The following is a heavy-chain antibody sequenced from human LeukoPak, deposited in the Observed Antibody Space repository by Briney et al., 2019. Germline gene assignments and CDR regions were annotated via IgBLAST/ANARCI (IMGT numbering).Heavy chain of an antibody. CDR1: GFTFSSYA. J-gene: IGHJ4*02. V-gene: IGHV3-30*04. CDR3: ARGIGDSSGG. Sequence: PGGSLRLSCAASGFTFSSYAMHWVRQAPGKGLEWVAVISYDGSNKYYADSVKGRFTISRDNSKNTLYLQMNSLRAEDTAVYYCARGIGDSSGGWGQGTLVTVSS. CDR2: ISYDGSNK. D-gene: IGHD3-22*01.